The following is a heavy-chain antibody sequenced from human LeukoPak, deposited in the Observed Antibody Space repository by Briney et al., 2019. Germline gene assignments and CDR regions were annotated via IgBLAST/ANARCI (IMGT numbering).Heavy chain of an antibody. CDR2: INPDGSEK. D-gene: IGHD3-10*01. V-gene: IGHV3-7*04. Sequence: GGSLRLSCAASGFTFSSHWMSWVRQAAGKRLEWVAKINPDGSEKYFVDSVKGRFTISRDNAKNSLYLQMNSLRAEDTAVYYCVRDVWYSYDYWGQGTLVTVSS. CDR1: GFTFSSHW. J-gene: IGHJ4*02. CDR3: VRDVWYSYDY.